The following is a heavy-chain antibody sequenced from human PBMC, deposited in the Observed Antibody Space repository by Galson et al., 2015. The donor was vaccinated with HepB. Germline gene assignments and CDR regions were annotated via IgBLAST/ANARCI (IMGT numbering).Heavy chain of an antibody. CDR2: ISYDGSNK. V-gene: IGHV3-30-3*01. Sequence: SLRLSCAASAFMFGTYAMHWVRQAPGKGLEWVALISYDGSNKSYAVSVRGRFTISRDNSKNTLYLQMNSLRPEDTAVYYCARGGTYFTSGSYSPFDPWGQGTLVTVSS. CDR3: ARGGTYFTSGSYSPFDP. D-gene: IGHD3-10*01. CDR1: AFMFGTYA. J-gene: IGHJ5*02.